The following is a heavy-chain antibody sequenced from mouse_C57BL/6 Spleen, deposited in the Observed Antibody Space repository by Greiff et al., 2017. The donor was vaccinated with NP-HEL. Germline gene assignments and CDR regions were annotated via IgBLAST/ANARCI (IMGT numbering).Heavy chain of an antibody. V-gene: IGHV5-6*01. CDR2: ISSGGSYT. CDR1: GFTFSSYG. CDR3: ARLGITTVVATGFDV. J-gene: IGHJ1*03. D-gene: IGHD1-1*01. Sequence: EVQLQESGGDLVKPGGSLKLSCAASGFTFSSYGMSWVRQTPDKRLEWVATISSGGSYTYYPDSVKGRFTISRDNAKNTLYLQMSSLKSEDTAMYYCARLGITTVVATGFDVWGTGTTVTVSS.